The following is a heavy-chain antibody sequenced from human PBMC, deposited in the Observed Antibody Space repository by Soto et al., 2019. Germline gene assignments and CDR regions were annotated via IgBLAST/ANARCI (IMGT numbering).Heavy chain of an antibody. J-gene: IGHJ5*02. CDR1: GYSFTSYW. V-gene: IGHV5-51*01. D-gene: IGHD2-2*01. CDR2: IYPGDSET. CDR3: ARLGSSAVTIRAWFDP. Sequence: EVQLVQSGAEVKKPGDSLKISCKGSGYSFTSYWIAWVRQMPGKGLEWMGIIYPGDSETRYGPSFQGQVTISADKSINTAYLQWSSLKASDTAMYDCARLGSSAVTIRAWFDPWGQGTLVTVSS.